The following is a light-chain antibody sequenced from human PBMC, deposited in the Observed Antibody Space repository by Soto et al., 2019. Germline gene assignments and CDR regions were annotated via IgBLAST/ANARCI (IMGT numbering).Light chain of an antibody. V-gene: IGKV3-20*01. CDR3: QQYNSYRT. CDR1: QSISNDH. Sequence: EIVVTQSPGTLSLSPGERATLSCRASQSISNDHLAWYQQKPGQAPRLLIYGTSNRATGGIADRFSGSGSGTDFTLTISRLEPEDFATYYCQQYNSYRTFGQGTNVEIK. CDR2: GTS. J-gene: IGKJ1*01.